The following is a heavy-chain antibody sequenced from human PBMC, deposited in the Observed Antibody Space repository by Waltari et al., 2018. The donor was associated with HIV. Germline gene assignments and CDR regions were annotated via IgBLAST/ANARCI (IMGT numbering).Heavy chain of an antibody. D-gene: IGHD6-13*01. CDR3: AHRHSSSWYSSEYFQH. J-gene: IGHJ1*01. CDR1: GFSLSTSGVG. CDR2: IYWNDDK. V-gene: IGHV2-5*01. Sequence: QITLKESGPTLVKPTQTLTLTCTFSGFSLSTSGVGVGWIRQPPGKALEWLALIYWNDDKRYSPSLKSRLTITKDTSKNQVVLTMTNMDPVDTATYYCAHRHSSSWYSSEYFQHWGQGTLVTVSS.